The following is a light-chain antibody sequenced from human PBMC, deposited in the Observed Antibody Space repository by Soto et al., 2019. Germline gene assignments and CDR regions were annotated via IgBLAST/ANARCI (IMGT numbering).Light chain of an antibody. CDR3: AVWDDSLDGGV. J-gene: IGLJ3*02. Sequence: QSVLTQPPSASGTPGQRVTISCSGSSSNIGSHVVYWYQQLVGTAPKLLMYNNNQRPSGVPDRFSGSKSGTSASLAISGLQSEDEADYYCAVWDDSLDGGVFGGGTKLTVL. V-gene: IGLV1-44*01. CDR1: SSNIGSHV. CDR2: NNN.